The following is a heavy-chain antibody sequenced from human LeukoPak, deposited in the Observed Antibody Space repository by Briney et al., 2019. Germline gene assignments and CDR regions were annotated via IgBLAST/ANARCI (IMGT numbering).Heavy chain of an antibody. J-gene: IGHJ1*01. CDR1: GGSISSYY. V-gene: IGHV4-59*01. CDR2: IYYSGST. Sequence: RSSETLSLTCTVSGGSISSYYWSWIRQPPGKGLEWIGYIYYSGSTNYNPSLKSRVTISVDTSKNQFSLKLSSVTAADTAVYYCASFFGIAVAGASFQHWGQGTLVTVSS. D-gene: IGHD6-19*01. CDR3: ASFFGIAVAGASFQH.